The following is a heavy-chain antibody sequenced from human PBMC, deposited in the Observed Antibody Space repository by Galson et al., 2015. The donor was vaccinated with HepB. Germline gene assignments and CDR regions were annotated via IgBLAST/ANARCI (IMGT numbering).Heavy chain of an antibody. Sequence: CAISGHSLFSNRAAWSWMRQSPSRGLERLGRTYYRSKWHSDYAEPVKSRITINPDPSRNQFSLQLSSVTPEDTADYYCASHYSSCWYGGASVEDWGQGTLVTVSS. CDR2: TYYRSKWHS. J-gene: IGHJ4*02. CDR1: GHSLFSNRAA. V-gene: IGHV6-1*01. CDR3: ASHYSSCWYGGASVED. D-gene: IGHD6-19*01.